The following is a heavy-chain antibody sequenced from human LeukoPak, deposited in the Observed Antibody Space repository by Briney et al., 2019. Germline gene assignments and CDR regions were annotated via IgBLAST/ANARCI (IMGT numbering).Heavy chain of an antibody. D-gene: IGHD3-10*01. CDR2: IYYSGTT. J-gene: IGHJ3*02. V-gene: IGHV4-59*08. CDR1: GGSISSYY. Sequence: SETLSLTCTVSGGSISSYYWTWIRQPPGKGLEWIGYIYYSGTTKYNPSLKSRVTLSLDTSKNQFSLKLSSVTAADTAVYYCASLITMVRGVRDAFDIWGQGTMVTVSS. CDR3: ASLITMVRGVRDAFDI.